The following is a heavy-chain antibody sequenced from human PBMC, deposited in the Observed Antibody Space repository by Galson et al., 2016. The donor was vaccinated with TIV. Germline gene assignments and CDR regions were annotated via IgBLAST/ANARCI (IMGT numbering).Heavy chain of an antibody. J-gene: IGHJ4*01. CDR2: IIPGFGTV. V-gene: IGHV1-69*13. CDR1: RGTFSSFA. CDR3: ARTSYTPMGY. D-gene: IGHD5-18*01. Sequence: SVKVSCKASRGTFSSFALNWVRQAPGQGLEWIGEIIPGFGTVRYAQKFQARVTITADESATTSVMELSSLTSDDTAVYYCARTSYTPMGYWGQGTLVTVSS.